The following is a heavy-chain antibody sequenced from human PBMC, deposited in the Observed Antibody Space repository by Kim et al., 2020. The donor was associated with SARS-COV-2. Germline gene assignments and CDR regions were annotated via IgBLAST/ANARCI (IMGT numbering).Heavy chain of an antibody. CDR3: ARGIGDYEDYYYGMDV. CDR1: GFTFSSYS. V-gene: IGHV3-21*01. Sequence: GGSLRLSCAASGFTFSSYSMNWVRQAPGKGLEWVSSISSSSSYIYYADSVKGRFTISRDNAKNSLYLQMNSLRAEDTAVYYCARGIGDYEDYYYGMDVWGQGTTVTVSS. D-gene: IGHD4-17*01. CDR2: ISSSSSYI. J-gene: IGHJ6*02.